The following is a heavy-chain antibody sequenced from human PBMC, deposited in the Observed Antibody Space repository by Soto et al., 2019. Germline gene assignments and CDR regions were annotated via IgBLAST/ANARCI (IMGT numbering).Heavy chain of an antibody. D-gene: IGHD2-2*03. CDR3: ARDDGYCSSTSCYGAHYFDY. CDR2: ISAYNGNT. Sequence: ASVKVSCRASGYTFTSYGISWVRQVPGQGLEWMGWISAYNGNTNYAQKLQGRVTMTTDTSTSTAYMELRSLRSDDTAVYYCARDDGYCSSTSCYGAHYFDYWGQGTLVTVSS. CDR1: GYTFTSYG. V-gene: IGHV1-18*04. J-gene: IGHJ4*02.